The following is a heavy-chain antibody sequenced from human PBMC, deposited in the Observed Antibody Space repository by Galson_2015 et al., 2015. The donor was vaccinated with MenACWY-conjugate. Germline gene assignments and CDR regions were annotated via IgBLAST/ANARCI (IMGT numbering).Heavy chain of an antibody. CDR2: SK. V-gene: IGHV3-23*01. D-gene: IGHD3-22*01. J-gene: IGHJ4*02. Sequence: SKYYADSVKGRFTISRDNSKNILYLQMDSLRADDTAVYFCAKGERRHYDSSGFSEHWGQGSLVTVSS. CDR3: AKGERRHYDSSGFSEH.